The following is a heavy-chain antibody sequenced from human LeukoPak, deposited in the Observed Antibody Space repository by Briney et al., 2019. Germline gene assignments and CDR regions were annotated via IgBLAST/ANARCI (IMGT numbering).Heavy chain of an antibody. CDR3: AGGVGATAPDY. CDR1: GYSISSGYY. D-gene: IGHD1-26*01. V-gene: IGHV4-38-2*02. J-gene: IGHJ4*02. Sequence: PSETLSLTCTVSGYSISSGYYWGWIRQPPGKGLEWIGSIDHSGSTYYNPSLKSRVTISVDTSKNQFSLKLSSVTAADTAVYYCAGGVGATAPDYWGQGTLVTVSS. CDR2: IDHSGST.